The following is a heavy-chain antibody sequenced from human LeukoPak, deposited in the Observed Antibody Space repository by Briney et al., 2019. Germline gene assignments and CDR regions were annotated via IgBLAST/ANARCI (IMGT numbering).Heavy chain of an antibody. J-gene: IGHJ5*02. V-gene: IGHV4-61*01. CDR2: IYYSGST. CDR3: ARVATIFGVVRFDP. Sequence: SETLSLTCTVSGGSVSSGSYYWSWIRQPPGKGLEWIGYIYYSGSTNYNPSLKSRVTISVDTSKNQFSLKLSSVTAADTAVYYCARVATIFGVVRFDPWGQGTLVTVSS. D-gene: IGHD3-3*01. CDR1: GGSVSSGSYY.